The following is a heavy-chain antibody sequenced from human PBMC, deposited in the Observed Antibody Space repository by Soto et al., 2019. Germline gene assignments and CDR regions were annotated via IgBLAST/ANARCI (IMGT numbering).Heavy chain of an antibody. Sequence: QVQLVHSGAEVKKPGSSVKVSCKASGGTFSSYTISWVRQAPGQGLEWMGRIIPILGIANYAQKFQGRVTITADKSTSTAYMELSSLRSEDTAVYYCARDPTPLYCSGGSCYYYWGQGTLVTVSS. V-gene: IGHV1-69*04. CDR3: ARDPTPLYCSGGSCYYY. J-gene: IGHJ4*02. CDR1: GGTFSSYT. D-gene: IGHD2-15*01. CDR2: IIPILGIA.